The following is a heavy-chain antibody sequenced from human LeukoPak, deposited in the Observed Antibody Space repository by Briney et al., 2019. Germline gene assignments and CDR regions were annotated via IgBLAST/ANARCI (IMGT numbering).Heavy chain of an antibody. D-gene: IGHD6-19*01. CDR1: GITFGNYE. J-gene: IGHJ4*02. CDR3: ASSLSSGWGPVDDY. Sequence: GGSLRLSCAASGITFGNYEMNWVRRAPGKGLEWVSYINPGGSNRFHAGSVRGRFTISRDDAKKSVYLQMNSLRAEDTAVYYCASSLSSGWGPVDDYWGQGIMVTVSS. V-gene: IGHV3-48*03. CDR2: INPGGSNR.